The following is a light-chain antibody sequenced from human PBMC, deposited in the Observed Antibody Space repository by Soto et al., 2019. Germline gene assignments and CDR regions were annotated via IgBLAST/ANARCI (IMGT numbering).Light chain of an antibody. CDR2: MAS. CDR1: QSISSW. J-gene: IGKJ1*01. V-gene: IGKV1-5*03. Sequence: DIQMTQSPSTLSASIGDRVTTTCRASQSISSWLAWYQQKPGKAPKLLIYMASNLQSGVPSRFSGSGSGTEFTLTISSLQPDDFATYYCQHYNDYSRIFGQGTKVEIK. CDR3: QHYNDYSRI.